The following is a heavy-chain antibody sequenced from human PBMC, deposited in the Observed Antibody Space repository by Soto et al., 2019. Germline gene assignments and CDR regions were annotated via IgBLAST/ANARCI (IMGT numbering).Heavy chain of an antibody. V-gene: IGHV3-23*01. CDR2: ISGSGTTT. CDR3: AKTHSXWSTPSDS. J-gene: IGHJ4*02. CDR1: GFIFSSYA. D-gene: IGHD6-19*01. Sequence: PGGSLRLSCVASGFIFSSYALSWVRQAPGKGLEWVSAISGSGTTTYYADSVKGRFTFSRDNSKNMLYLQMNSLRAEDTAVYYCAKTHSXWSTPSDSWGQGPLVTLSS.